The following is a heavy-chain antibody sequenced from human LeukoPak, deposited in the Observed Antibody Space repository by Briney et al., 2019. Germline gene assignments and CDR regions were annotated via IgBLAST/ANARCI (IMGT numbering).Heavy chain of an antibody. D-gene: IGHD1-7*01. V-gene: IGHV4-39*01. CDR3: ARRPPIAGNYGWFDP. CDR1: GGSFSGYY. CDR2: IYYSGST. J-gene: IGHJ5*02. Sequence: SETLSLTCAVYGGSFSGYYWGWIRQPPGKGLEWIGSIYYSGSTYYNPSLKSRVTISVDTSKNQFSLKLSSVTAADTAVYYCARRPPIAGNYGWFDPWGQGTLVTVSS.